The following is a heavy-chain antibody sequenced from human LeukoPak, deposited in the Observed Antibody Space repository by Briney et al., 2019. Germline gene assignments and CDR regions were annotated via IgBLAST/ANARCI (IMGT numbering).Heavy chain of an antibody. D-gene: IGHD6-13*01. V-gene: IGHV4-38-2*01. CDR2: IYHSGST. CDR3: AGAPTSWYENAFDI. Sequence: SETLSLTCAVSGDSISSGYYWGWIRQPPGKGLEWIGSIYHSGSTYYNPSLKSRVTISVDTSKNQFSLKLSSVTAADTAVYYCAGAPTSWYENAFDIWGQGTMVTVSS. J-gene: IGHJ3*02. CDR1: GDSISSGYY.